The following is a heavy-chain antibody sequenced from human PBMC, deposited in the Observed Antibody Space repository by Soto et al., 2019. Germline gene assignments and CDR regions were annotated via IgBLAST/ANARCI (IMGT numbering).Heavy chain of an antibody. CDR3: ARVGGYYGSGSYSPFMDV. V-gene: IGHV1-18*01. Sequence: ASVKVSCKASGYTFTSYGISWVRQAPGQGLEWMGWISAYNGNTNYAQKLQGRVTMTTDTSTSTAYMELRSLRSDDTAVYYCARVGGYYGSGSYSPFMDVWGKGTTVTVSS. J-gene: IGHJ6*03. D-gene: IGHD3-10*01. CDR1: GYTFTSYG. CDR2: ISAYNGNT.